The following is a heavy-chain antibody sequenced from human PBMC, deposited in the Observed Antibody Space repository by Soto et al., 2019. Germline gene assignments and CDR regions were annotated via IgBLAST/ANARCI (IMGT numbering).Heavy chain of an antibody. CDR1: GFSFINYG. Sequence: GGSLRLSCAASGFSFINYGMHWVRQAPGKGLEWVAFIWYDGSNKYYADSVKGRFTISRDNSKNTMYLQMNSLGDEDTAMYYCAAGEPLNYRGQGTLVTVSS. J-gene: IGHJ4*02. CDR3: AAGEPLNY. V-gene: IGHV3-30*02. CDR2: IWYDGSNK. D-gene: IGHD3-10*01.